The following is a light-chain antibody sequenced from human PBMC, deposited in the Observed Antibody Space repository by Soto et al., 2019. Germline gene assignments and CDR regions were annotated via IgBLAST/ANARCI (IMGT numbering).Light chain of an antibody. V-gene: IGLV2-14*01. J-gene: IGLJ1*01. Sequence: QSALTQPASVSGSPGQSITISRIGTSSDIGRYNYVSWYQQYPGKAPKFIIYDVSNRPSGVSNRFSGSKSGNTASLTISGLQAEDEADYYCGSYIRSSTYVFGTGTKVTVL. CDR1: SSDIGRYNY. CDR2: DVS. CDR3: GSYIRSSTYV.